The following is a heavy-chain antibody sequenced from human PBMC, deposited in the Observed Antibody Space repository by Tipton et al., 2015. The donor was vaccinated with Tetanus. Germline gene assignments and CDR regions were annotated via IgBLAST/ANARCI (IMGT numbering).Heavy chain of an antibody. D-gene: IGHD1-26*01. CDR2: IYYSGST. Sequence: GLVKPSETLSLTCTVSGGSVSSGSYYWSWIRQPPGKGLEWIGYIYYSGSTNYNPSLKSRVTISVDTSKNQFSLKLSSVTAADTAVYYCARDYIVGASGAYWFDPWGQGTLVTVSS. V-gene: IGHV4-61*01. CDR3: ARDYIVGASGAYWFDP. CDR1: GGSVSSGSYY. J-gene: IGHJ5*02.